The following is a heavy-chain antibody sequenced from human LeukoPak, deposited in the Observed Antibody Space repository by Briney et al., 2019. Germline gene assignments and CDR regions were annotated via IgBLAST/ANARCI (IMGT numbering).Heavy chain of an antibody. CDR1: GGSISSGGYY. CDR3: AREIPWSGYYFDY. D-gene: IGHD3-3*01. CDR2: IYTSGST. V-gene: IGHV4-61*02. J-gene: IGHJ4*02. Sequence: SETLSLTCTVSGGSISSGGYYWSWIRQPAGKGLEWIGRIYTSGSTNYNPSLKSRVTMSVDTSKNQFSLKLSSVTAADTAVYYCAREIPWSGYYFDYWGQGTLVTVSS.